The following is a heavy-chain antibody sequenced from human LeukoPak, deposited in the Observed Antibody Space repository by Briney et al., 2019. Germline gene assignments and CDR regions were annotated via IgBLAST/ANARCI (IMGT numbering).Heavy chain of an antibody. CDR1: GLTFTSYA. Sequence: PGGSLRLSCAASGLTFTSYALTWVRQAPGKGLEWVSSISGSGDSTFYADSVKGRFTTSRDYSKSTPYLQMNSLRAEDTAVYYCAKGVTNSCYSGRDYWGQGTLVTVSS. CDR2: ISGSGDST. D-gene: IGHD2-15*01. V-gene: IGHV3-23*01. J-gene: IGHJ4*02. CDR3: AKGVTNSCYSGRDY.